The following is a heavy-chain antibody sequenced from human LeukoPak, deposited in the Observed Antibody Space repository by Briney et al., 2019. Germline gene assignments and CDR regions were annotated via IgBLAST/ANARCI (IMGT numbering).Heavy chain of an antibody. J-gene: IGHJ4*02. D-gene: IGHD3-22*01. V-gene: IGHV3-43*02. CDR1: GSTFHLYA. Sequence: AGRSLRLSWAASGSTFHLYAMHWVRLAPGKGLEWVSLITGDGRSTYYADSVKGRFTISRDNSKNSLYLQMNSLRTEDTALYYCPKRSYYSSGPTDWGQGTLVTVSS. CDR2: ITGDGRST. CDR3: PKRSYYSSGPTD.